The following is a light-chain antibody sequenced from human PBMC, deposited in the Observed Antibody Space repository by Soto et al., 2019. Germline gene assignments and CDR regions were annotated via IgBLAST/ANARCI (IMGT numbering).Light chain of an antibody. CDR2: LNSDGSH. V-gene: IGLV4-69*01. CDR1: SRHSSYS. Sequence: QSVLTQSPSASPSLGASVKLTCTLSSRHSSYSIAWHQQQPEKGPRYLMKLNSDGSHDKGDGIPDRFSGSSSGAERYLTISSLQSEDEADYYCQTWGTGTVVFGGGTKLTVL. CDR3: QTWGTGTVV. J-gene: IGLJ2*01.